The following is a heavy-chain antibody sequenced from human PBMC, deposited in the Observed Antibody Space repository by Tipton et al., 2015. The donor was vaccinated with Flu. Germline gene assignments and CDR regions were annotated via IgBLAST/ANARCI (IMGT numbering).Heavy chain of an antibody. CDR2: IYPGDSDT. D-gene: IGHD3-10*01. J-gene: IGHJ4*02. CDR3: ARQRRSENYYNALDY. CDR1: GYSYSIYW. Sequence: QLVQSGAEVKKAGESLKISCKGSGYSYSIYWIAWVRQLPGKGLEWMGIIYPGDSDTSYSPSFQGQVTISVDQSIRTAYLQWSSLMASDTAIYYCARQRRSENYYNALDYWGQGTLVTVSS. V-gene: IGHV5-51*01.